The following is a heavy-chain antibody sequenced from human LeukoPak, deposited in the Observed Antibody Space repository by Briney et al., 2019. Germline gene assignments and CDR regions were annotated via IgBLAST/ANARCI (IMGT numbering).Heavy chain of an antibody. Sequence: GASVKVSCKVSGYILSKLSMHWVRQAPGKGLEWMGGFDPEDGETIYAQKFQGRVTITRDTSASTAYMELSSLRSEDTAVYYCARADHYYDSNNWFDPWGQGTLVTVSS. J-gene: IGHJ5*02. CDR1: GYILSKLS. D-gene: IGHD3-22*01. V-gene: IGHV1-24*01. CDR2: FDPEDGET. CDR3: ARADHYYDSNNWFDP.